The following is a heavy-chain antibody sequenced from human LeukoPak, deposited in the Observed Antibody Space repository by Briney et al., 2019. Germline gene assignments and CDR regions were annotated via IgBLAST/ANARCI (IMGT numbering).Heavy chain of an antibody. D-gene: IGHD3-3*01. J-gene: IGHJ4*02. CDR2: INPNSGGT. V-gene: IGHV1-2*02. CDR1: GYTFSNSG. CDR3: ARVVFYDFWSGYGLEYFDY. Sequence: ASVKVSCKASGYTFSNSGVSWVRQAPGQGLEWMGWINPNSGGTNYAQKFQGRVTMTRDTSISTAYMELSRLRSDDTAVYYCARVVFYDFWSGYGLEYFDYWGQGTLVTVSS.